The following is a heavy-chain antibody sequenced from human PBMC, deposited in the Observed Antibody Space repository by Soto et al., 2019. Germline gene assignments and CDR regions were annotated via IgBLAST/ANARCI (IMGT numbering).Heavy chain of an antibody. J-gene: IGHJ4*02. Sequence: PGGSLRLSCAASGFTFSSYWMTWLRQAPGRGLEWVAIIDLSGSTRDYRESVKGRFTISRDKSMNTVYLQMNCLRVEDAAVYYCTKDRVPDGIYSFDYWGQGALVTVSS. D-gene: IGHD2-15*01. V-gene: IGHV3-23*03. CDR1: GFTFSSYW. CDR2: IDLSGSTR. CDR3: TKDRVPDGIYSFDY.